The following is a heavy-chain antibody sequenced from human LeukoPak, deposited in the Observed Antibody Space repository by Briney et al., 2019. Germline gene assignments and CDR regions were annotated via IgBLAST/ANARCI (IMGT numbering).Heavy chain of an antibody. J-gene: IGHJ3*02. V-gene: IGHV4-59*01. CDR1: GGSISSYY. Sequence: PSETLSLTCTVSGGSISSYYWSWIRQPPGKGLEWIGYIYYSGSTNYNPSLKSRVTISVDTSKNQFSLKLSSVTAADTAVYYCARDREGGSYDRYDAFDIWGQGTMVTVSS. CDR3: ARDREGGSYDRYDAFDI. D-gene: IGHD1-26*01. CDR2: IYYSGST.